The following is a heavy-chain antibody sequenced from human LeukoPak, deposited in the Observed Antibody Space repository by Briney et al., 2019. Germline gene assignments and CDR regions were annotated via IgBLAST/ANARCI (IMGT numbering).Heavy chain of an antibody. CDR1: RYSFPTYW. D-gene: IGHD4-23*01. CDR3: ARLTRSDYGGKGARGLQSWYFDL. J-gene: IGHJ2*01. V-gene: IGHV5-51*01. Sequence: GESLQISCQGSRYSFPTYWIARVRQMPGKGLECMGIIYPGDSDTRYSPSFQGQVTISADKSISTAYLQWSSLKASDTAMYYCARLTRSDYGGKGARGLQSWYFDLWGRGTLVTVSS. CDR2: IYPGDSDT.